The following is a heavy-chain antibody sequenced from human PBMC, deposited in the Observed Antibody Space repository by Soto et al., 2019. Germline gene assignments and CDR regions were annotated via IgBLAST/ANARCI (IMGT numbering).Heavy chain of an antibody. J-gene: IGHJ4*02. V-gene: IGHV3-23*01. CDR1: GFTFSIYA. Sequence: GGSLRLSCAASGFTFSIYAMTWVRQAPGKWLEWVSTTGATGRTTYYADSVKGRFTVSRDNSKNTLDLLMSSLRAEDTAVYYCATVHNTSRSFDYWGQGTLVTVSS. CDR3: ATVHNTSRSFDY. D-gene: IGHD1-20*01. CDR2: TGATGRTT.